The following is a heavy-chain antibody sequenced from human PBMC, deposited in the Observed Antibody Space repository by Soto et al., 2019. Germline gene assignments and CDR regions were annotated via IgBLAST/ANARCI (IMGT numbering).Heavy chain of an antibody. J-gene: IGHJ4*02. CDR3: VRGANFDQ. Sequence: QVQLVQSGAEVKKPGASVRVSCQGSGYVFTRYDVHWVRQATGQGLEWMGWMNPDRDKRGYAQKCQGRITMSVDTSTRTVYMELSSLGSEDTAIYYCVRGANFDQWGQGTLVNVS. CDR1: GYVFTRYD. V-gene: IGHV1-8*01. CDR2: MNPDRDKR.